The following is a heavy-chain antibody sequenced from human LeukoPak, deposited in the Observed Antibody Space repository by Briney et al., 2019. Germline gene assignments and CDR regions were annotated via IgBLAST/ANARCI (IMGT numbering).Heavy chain of an antibody. Sequence: GASVKVSCKASGGTFSSYAISWVRQAPGQGLEWMGGIIPIFGTANYAQKFQGRVTITADESTSTAYMELSSLRSEDTAVYYCARDQLGPGKLYYYYYMDVWGKGTTVTVSS. CDR1: GGTFSSYA. V-gene: IGHV1-69*13. CDR2: IIPIFGTA. D-gene: IGHD1-1*01. CDR3: ARDQLGPGKLYYYYYMDV. J-gene: IGHJ6*03.